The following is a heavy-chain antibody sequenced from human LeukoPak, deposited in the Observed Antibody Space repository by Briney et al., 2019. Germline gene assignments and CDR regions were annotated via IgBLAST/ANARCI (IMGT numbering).Heavy chain of an antibody. Sequence: GGSLRLSCSASGFTFSSYALSWVRQAPGKGLEYVSGITSTGGTTYYADSVKGRLTISRDNSENTLYLQMSSLRPEDTALYYCVKRSCSGGTCPLDYWGQGTLVTVSS. CDR2: ITSTGGTT. CDR1: GFTFSSYA. V-gene: IGHV3-64D*09. CDR3: VKRSCSGGTCPLDY. D-gene: IGHD2-15*01. J-gene: IGHJ4*02.